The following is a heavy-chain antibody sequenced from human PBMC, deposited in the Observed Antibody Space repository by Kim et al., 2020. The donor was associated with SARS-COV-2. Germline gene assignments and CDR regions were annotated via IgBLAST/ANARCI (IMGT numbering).Heavy chain of an antibody. V-gene: IGHV4-59*01. Sequence: SETLSLTCTVSGGSISSYYWSWIRQPPGKGLEWIGYIYYSGSSNYNPSLKSRVTISVDTSKNQFSLKLSSVTAADTAVYYCAREQQLVQEGNDAFDIWGQGTMVTVSS. CDR2: IYYSGSS. CDR3: AREQQLVQEGNDAFDI. J-gene: IGHJ3*02. D-gene: IGHD6-13*01. CDR1: GGSISSYY.